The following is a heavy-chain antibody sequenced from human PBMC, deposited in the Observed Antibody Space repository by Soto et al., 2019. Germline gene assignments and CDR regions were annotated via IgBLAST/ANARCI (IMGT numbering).Heavy chain of an antibody. Sequence: PGGSLRLSCAASGFTFSSYAMHWVRQAPGKGLEWVSTISSNSAYIYYTDALRGRFTISRDNAKNSLHLQMNSLRAEDTAVYYCTRDASRDSSARGWFDPWGPGTLVPVSS. CDR1: GFTFSSYA. CDR2: ISSNSAYI. J-gene: IGHJ5*02. CDR3: TRDASRDSSARGWFDP. D-gene: IGHD6-13*01. V-gene: IGHV3-21*01.